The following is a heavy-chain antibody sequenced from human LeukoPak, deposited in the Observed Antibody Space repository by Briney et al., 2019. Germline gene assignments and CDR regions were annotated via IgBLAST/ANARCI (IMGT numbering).Heavy chain of an antibody. Sequence: SETLSLTCTVSGGSISSGSYYWSWIRQPAGKGLEWIGRIYTSGSTNHNPSLKSRLTISVDTSKNQFSLKLSSVTAADTAVYYCARDPGGYSYGYFDYWGQGTLVTVSS. CDR1: GGSISSGSYY. V-gene: IGHV4-61*02. J-gene: IGHJ4*02. D-gene: IGHD5-18*01. CDR3: ARDPGGYSYGYFDY. CDR2: IYTSGST.